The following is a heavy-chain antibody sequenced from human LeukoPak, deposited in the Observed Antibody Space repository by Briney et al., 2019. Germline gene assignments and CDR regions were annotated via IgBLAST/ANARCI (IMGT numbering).Heavy chain of an antibody. CDR2: INHSGST. Sequence: SETLSLTCAVYGGSFSGYYWSWIRQPPGKGLEWIGEINHSGSTNYNPSLKSRVTISVDTSKNQFSLKLSSVTAAGTAVYYCARNGYYDILTGYYPFDYWGQGTLVTVSS. D-gene: IGHD3-9*01. CDR3: ARNGYYDILTGYYPFDY. V-gene: IGHV4-34*01. CDR1: GGSFSGYY. J-gene: IGHJ4*02.